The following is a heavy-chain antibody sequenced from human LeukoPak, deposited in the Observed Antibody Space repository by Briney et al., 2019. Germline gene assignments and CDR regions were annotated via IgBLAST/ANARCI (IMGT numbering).Heavy chain of an antibody. CDR1: GYTFTNYG. CDR2: ISPYKGNT. J-gene: IGHJ4*02. D-gene: IGHD4-17*01. Sequence: ASVKVSFKASGYTFTNYGITWVRQAPGQGLEWMGWISPYKGNTNYAQKVQGRVTLTTDTSTNTVYMELRSLRSDDTAVYYCATEGGWGPTDYGDNVYWGQGTLVTVSS. CDR3: ATEGGWGPTDYGDNVY. V-gene: IGHV1-18*01.